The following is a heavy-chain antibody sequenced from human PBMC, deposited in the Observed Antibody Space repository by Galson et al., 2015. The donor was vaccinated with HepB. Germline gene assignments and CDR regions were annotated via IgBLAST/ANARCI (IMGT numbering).Heavy chain of an antibody. Sequence: QSGAEVKRPGESLRISCKGSGYSCTSYWIRWVRQMPGKGLEWMGRIDPSDSYTNYSPSFQGHVTISADKSISTAYLQWSSLKASDTAMYYCARHDPYCSSSSCPDFDYWGQGTLVTVSS. CDR2: IDPSDSYT. J-gene: IGHJ4*02. CDR3: ARHDPYCSSSSCPDFDY. D-gene: IGHD2-2*01. CDR1: GYSCTSYW. V-gene: IGHV5-10-1*01.